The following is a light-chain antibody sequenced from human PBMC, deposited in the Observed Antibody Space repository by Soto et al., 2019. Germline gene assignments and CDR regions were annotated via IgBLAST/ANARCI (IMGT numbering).Light chain of an antibody. CDR1: SSDVGGYNY. V-gene: IGLV2-14*01. Sequence: QSALTQPASVSGSPGQSITISCTGASSDVGGYNYVSWYQQHPGKAPKLMIYEVSNRPSGVSNRFSGSTSGNTASLTISGLQAEDEADYYCCSYAGSYTLYVFGTGTKGTVL. CDR2: EVS. CDR3: CSYAGSYTLYV. J-gene: IGLJ1*01.